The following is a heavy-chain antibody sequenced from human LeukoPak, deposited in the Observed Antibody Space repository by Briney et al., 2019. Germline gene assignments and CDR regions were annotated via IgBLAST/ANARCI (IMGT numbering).Heavy chain of an antibody. Sequence: ASVKVSCKASGYTFTSYDINWVRQATGQGLEWMGWMNPNSGNTGYAQKFQGRVTMTKNTSISTAYMDLSSLRSEDTAVYYCARALSWTTESYYYIDVGGKGTTVTVS. J-gene: IGHJ6*03. CDR1: GYTFTSYD. CDR2: MNPNSGNT. CDR3: ARALSWTTESYYYIDV. V-gene: IGHV1-8*01. D-gene: IGHD3/OR15-3a*01.